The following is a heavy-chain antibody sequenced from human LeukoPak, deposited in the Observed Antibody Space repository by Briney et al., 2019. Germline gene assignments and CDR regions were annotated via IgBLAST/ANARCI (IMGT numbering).Heavy chain of an antibody. J-gene: IGHJ4*02. CDR3: AKRFRAAGSYFDY. D-gene: IGHD6-13*01. CDR1: GFTFSSYA. CDR2: ISGSGGST. V-gene: IGHV3-23*01. Sequence: GGPLRLSCAASGFTFSSYAMSWVRQAPGKGLEWVSLISGSGGSTYYADSVKGRFTISRDNSKNTLYLQMSSLRAEDTAVYYCAKRFRAAGSYFDYWGQGTLVTVSS.